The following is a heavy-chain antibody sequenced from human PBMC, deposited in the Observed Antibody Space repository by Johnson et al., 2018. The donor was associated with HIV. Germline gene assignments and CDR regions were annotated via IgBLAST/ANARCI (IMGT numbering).Heavy chain of an antibody. V-gene: IGHV3-9*01. CDR2: ISWNSGSI. CDR1: GFTFDDYA. CDR3: AKDMGCGADCYQISITMTGGGAFDI. D-gene: IGHD2-21*02. Sequence: EVQLVESGGGLVQPGRSLRLSCAASGFTFDDYAMHWVRQAPGKGLEWVSGISWNSGSIGYADSVKGRFTISRDNAKNSLYLQMNSLRAEDTAVYYCAKDMGCGADCYQISITMTGGGAFDIWGQGTMVTVSS. J-gene: IGHJ3*02.